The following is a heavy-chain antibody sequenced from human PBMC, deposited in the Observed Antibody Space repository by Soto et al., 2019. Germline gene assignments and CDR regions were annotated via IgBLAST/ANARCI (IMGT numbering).Heavy chain of an antibody. V-gene: IGHV4-59*01. Sequence: HVQLQESGPGLVKPSEPLSLTCSVSAGSLSRYYWGWVRQAPGEGLQWNAHITYTVDASYNPSRKIRVTICIATTKNQVALVLMSVTAADTAVYYCVGSLMLRVMKSFDYWCQGTLVTV. CDR3: VGSLMLRVMKSFDY. J-gene: IGHJ4*02. D-gene: IGHD3-10*02. CDR2: ITYTVDA. CDR1: AGSLSRYY.